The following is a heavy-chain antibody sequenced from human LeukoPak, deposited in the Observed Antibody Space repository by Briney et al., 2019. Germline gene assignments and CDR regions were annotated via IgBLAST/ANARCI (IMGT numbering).Heavy chain of an antibody. J-gene: IGHJ4*02. D-gene: IGHD3-10*01. CDR1: GGSISNYY. CDR3: ARRGRESFASFDF. V-gene: IGHV4-59*08. CDR2: IHYSGST. Sequence: SETLSLTCTVSGGSISNYYWSWIREPPGKGLEWIGYIHYSGSTNYNPSLKSRITMSVDTSTNQFSLKVTSVTAADTAVYYCARRGRESFASFDFWGQGTLVTVSS.